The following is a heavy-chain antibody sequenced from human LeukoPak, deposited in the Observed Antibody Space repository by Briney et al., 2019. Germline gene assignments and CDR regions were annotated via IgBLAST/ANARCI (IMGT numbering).Heavy chain of an antibody. CDR3: AKWGYCSSTSCYAGRFDP. CDR2: ISGSGGST. V-gene: IGHV3-23*01. D-gene: IGHD2-2*01. J-gene: IGHJ5*02. Sequence: GGSLRLSCAASGFTFSSYAMSWVRQAPGKGLEWVSAISGSGGSTYYADSVKGRFTISRDNSKNTLYLQMNSLRAEDTAVYYCAKWGYCSSTSCYAGRFDPWGQGTLVTVSS. CDR1: GFTFSSYA.